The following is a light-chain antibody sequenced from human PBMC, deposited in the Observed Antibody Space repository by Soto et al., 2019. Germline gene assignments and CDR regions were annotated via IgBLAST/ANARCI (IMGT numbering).Light chain of an antibody. CDR2: GAS. Sequence: EIVLTQSPGTLSLSPGERATLSCRASQSVSSIAWFQQKPGQAPRLLIYGASSRATGIPDGFSGSGSGTDFTLTISRLETADFAVYSCHHYGSSPLTFGPGTKVDI. V-gene: IGKV3-20*01. CDR3: HHYGSSPLT. J-gene: IGKJ3*01. CDR1: QSVSS.